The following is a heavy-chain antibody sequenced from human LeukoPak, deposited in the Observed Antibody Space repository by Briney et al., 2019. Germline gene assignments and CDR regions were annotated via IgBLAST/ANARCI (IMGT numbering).Heavy chain of an antibody. D-gene: IGHD3-3*01. CDR2: ISSSSSYI. CDR1: GFTFSTYS. V-gene: IGHV3-21*01. J-gene: IGHJ4*02. CDR3: AKWDSSGFWSGYTYYFDY. Sequence: GGSLRLSCAASGFTFSTYSMNWVRQAPGKGLEWVSSISSSSSYIYYADSVEGRFTISRDNAKNSLYLQMNSLRAEDTAVYYCAKWDSSGFWSGYTYYFDYWGQGTLVTVSS.